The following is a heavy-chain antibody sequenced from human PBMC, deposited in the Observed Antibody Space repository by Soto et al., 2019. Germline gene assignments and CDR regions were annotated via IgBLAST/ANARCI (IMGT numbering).Heavy chain of an antibody. J-gene: IGHJ4*02. D-gene: IGHD2-8*01. CDR1: GYTFTAHS. Sequence: VQLVQSGTEVKEPGASVRVSCKASGYTFTAHSLHWARQAPGQGLEWMGWIIVSHDRPRYAPQFQGRLTFEKDRIGTTAYMHLTRLPPEDTAVYLCAREPEDGVPGDYWGQGTPVVFSS. CDR2: IIVSHDRP. CDR3: AREPEDGVPGDY. V-gene: IGHV1-3*01.